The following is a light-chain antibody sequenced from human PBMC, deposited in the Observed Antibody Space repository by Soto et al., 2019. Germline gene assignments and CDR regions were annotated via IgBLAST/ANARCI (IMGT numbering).Light chain of an antibody. CDR2: GAS. J-gene: IGKJ1*01. CDR1: QGVSTSN. CDR3: QHYDNSVWT. Sequence: IVLTQSPGTLSSSPGERATLSCRASQGVSTSNLAWYQQRPGQAPRLLIYGASRRATGIPDRFSGSGSGTDFTLTISRLGPEDLAAYYCQHYDNSVWTFGQGTKVEIK. V-gene: IGKV3-20*01.